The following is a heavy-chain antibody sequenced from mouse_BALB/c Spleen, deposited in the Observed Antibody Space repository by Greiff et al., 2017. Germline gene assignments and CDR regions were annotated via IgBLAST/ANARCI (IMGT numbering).Heavy chain of an antibody. V-gene: IGHV5-6-3*01. CDR2: INSNGGST. D-gene: IGHD1-1*01. CDR1: GFTFSSYG. CDR3: ARFITTVENYFDV. J-gene: IGHJ1*01. Sequence: DVHLVESGGGLVQPGGSLKLSCAASGFTFSSYGMSWVRQTPDKRLELVATINSNGGSTYYPDSVKGRFTISRDNAKNTLYLQMSSLKSEDTAMYYCARFITTVENYFDVWGAGTTVTVSS.